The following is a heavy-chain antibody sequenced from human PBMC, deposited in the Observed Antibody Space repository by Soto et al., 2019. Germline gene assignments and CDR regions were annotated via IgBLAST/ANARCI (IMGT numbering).Heavy chain of an antibody. J-gene: IGHJ4*02. Sequence: GESLKISCEGSGYTFDMYWIAWVRQKPGKGLEWMGVIHPTNSDTRYSPSFQGQVTISVDRSISTAYLQWGSLKASVSAMYYCARQDGDGLYYVDFWGRGTVVTVSS. CDR2: IHPTNSDT. V-gene: IGHV5-51*01. CDR3: ARQDGDGLYYVDF. CDR1: GYTFDMYW. D-gene: IGHD2-8*01.